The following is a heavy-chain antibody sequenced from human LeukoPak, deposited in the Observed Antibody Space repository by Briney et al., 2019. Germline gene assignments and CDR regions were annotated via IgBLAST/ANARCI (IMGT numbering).Heavy chain of an antibody. D-gene: IGHD3-3*01. CDR2: ISSSSSTI. CDR1: GFTFSSYS. V-gene: IGHV3-48*01. Sequence: GGSLRLSCAASGFTFSSYSMNWVRQAPGKGLEWVSYISSSSSTIYYADSVKGRFTISRDNSKNTLYLQMNSLRAEDTAVYYCAKGNVGVITIFGGSGSDFDYWGQGTLVTVSS. J-gene: IGHJ4*02. CDR3: AKGNVGVITIFGGSGSDFDY.